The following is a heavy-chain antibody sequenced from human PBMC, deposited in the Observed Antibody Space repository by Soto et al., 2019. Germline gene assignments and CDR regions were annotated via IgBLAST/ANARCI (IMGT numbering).Heavy chain of an antibody. CDR1: GFTFSSYA. J-gene: IGHJ6*02. D-gene: IGHD5-12*01. V-gene: IGHV3-23*01. Sequence: PGGSLRLSCAASGFTFSSYAMSWVRQAPGKGLEWVSAISGSGGSTYYADSVKGRFTTSRDNSKNTQYLHMNSLRAEDTAVYYCARAIEVATTPLSSDYYYYGMDVWGQGTKVTVSS. CDR3: ARAIEVATTPLSSDYYYYGMDV. CDR2: ISGSGGST.